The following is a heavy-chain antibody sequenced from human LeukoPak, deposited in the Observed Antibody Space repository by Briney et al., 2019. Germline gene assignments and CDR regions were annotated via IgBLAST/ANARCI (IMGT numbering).Heavy chain of an antibody. J-gene: IGHJ1*01. CDR2: ISGSGGST. CDR1: GFTFSSYA. D-gene: IGHD4-17*01. Sequence: PGGSLRLSCAASGFTFSSYAMSWVRQAPGKGLEWVSAISGSGGSTYYADSVKGRFTISRDNSKNTLYLQMNSLRAEDTAVYYCAKFRKPDYGDYVAHFQHWGQGTLVTVSS. V-gene: IGHV3-23*01. CDR3: AKFRKPDYGDYVAHFQH.